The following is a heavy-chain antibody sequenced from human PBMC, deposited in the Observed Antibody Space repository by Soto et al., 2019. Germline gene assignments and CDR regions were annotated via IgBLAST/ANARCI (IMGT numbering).Heavy chain of an antibody. J-gene: IGHJ5*02. CDR2: IIPIFGTA. Sequence: PSVKVSCKASGGTFSSYAISWVRQAPGQGLEWMGGIIPIFGTANYAQKFQGRVTITADESTSTAYMELSSLRSEDTAVYYCARYKELELRPGWFDPWGQGTLVTVSS. CDR1: GGTFSSYA. V-gene: IGHV1-69*13. CDR3: ARYKELELRPGWFDP. D-gene: IGHD1-7*01.